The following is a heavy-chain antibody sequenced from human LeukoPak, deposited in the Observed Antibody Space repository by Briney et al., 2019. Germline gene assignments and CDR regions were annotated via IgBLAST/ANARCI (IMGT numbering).Heavy chain of an antibody. CDR1: GGSISSYY. D-gene: IGHD2-2*01. Sequence: PSETLSLTCTVSGGSISSYYWSWIRQPAGKGLEWIGRIYTSGSTNYNPSLKSRVTMSVDTSKNQFSLKLSSVTAADTAVYYCARHLYIPAAHDAFDIWGQGTMVTVSS. CDR2: IYTSGST. CDR3: ARHLYIPAAHDAFDI. V-gene: IGHV4-4*07. J-gene: IGHJ3*02.